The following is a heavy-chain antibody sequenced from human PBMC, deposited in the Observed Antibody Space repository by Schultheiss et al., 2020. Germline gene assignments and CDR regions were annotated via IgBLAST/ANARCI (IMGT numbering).Heavy chain of an antibody. CDR1: GYTFTSYD. D-gene: IGHD3-9*01. V-gene: IGHV1-8*01. CDR2: MNPNSGNT. CDR3: ARVGRYFDWLLYESQLYYYYYYMDV. Sequence: GGSLRLSCKASGYTFTSYDINWVRQATGQGLEWMGWMNPNSGNTGYAQKFQGRVTMTRNTSISTAYMELSSLRSEDTAVYYCARVGRYFDWLLYESQLYYYYYYMDVWGKGTTVTFSS. J-gene: IGHJ6*03.